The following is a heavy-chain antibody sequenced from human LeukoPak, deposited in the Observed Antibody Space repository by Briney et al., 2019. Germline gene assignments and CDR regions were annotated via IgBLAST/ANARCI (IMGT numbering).Heavy chain of an antibody. CDR2: IYYSGST. Sequence: PSGTLSLTCTVSGGSISSYYWSWIRQPPGKGLEWIGYIYYSGSTNYNPSLKSRVTISVDTSKNQFSLKLSSVTAADTAVYYCARHGSSYWGQGTLVTVSS. CDR3: ARHGSSY. J-gene: IGHJ4*02. V-gene: IGHV4-59*08. CDR1: GGSISSYY.